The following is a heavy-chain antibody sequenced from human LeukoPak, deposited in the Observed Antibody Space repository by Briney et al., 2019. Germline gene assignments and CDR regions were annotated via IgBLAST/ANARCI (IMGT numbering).Heavy chain of an antibody. J-gene: IGHJ3*02. CDR1: GFIVSSNY. CDR2: IYSGGTT. V-gene: IGHV3-53*01. CDR3: ARGLVVATAGTRDAFDI. D-gene: IGHD6-13*01. Sequence: PGGSLRLSCAASGFIVSSNYMSWVRQAPGEGLEWVSVIYSGGTTYYADSVKGRFTISRDNSKNTLYLQMNSLRAEDTAVYYCARGLVVATAGTRDAFDIWGQGTMVTVSS.